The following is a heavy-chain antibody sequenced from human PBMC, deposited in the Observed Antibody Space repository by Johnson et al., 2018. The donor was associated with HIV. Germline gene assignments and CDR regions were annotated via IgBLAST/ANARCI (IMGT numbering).Heavy chain of an antibody. D-gene: IGHD3-22*01. CDR2: ISYDGSNK. J-gene: IGHJ3*02. V-gene: IGHV3-30-3*01. CDR1: GFTFSSYA. Sequence: MQLVESGGGVVQPGRSLRLSCAASGFTFSSYAMHWVRQAPGKGLEWVAVISYDGSNKYYADSVQGRFTISRDNSKNTLYLQMNSLRAEDTAVYYCARNYYDSSGYYYDAFDIWGQGTMVTVSS. CDR3: ARNYYDSSGYYYDAFDI.